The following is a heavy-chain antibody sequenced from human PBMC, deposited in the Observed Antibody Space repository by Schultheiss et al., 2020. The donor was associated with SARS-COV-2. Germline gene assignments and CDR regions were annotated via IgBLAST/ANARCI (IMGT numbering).Heavy chain of an antibody. V-gene: IGHV3-30*04. D-gene: IGHD6-19*01. CDR2: ISYDGSNK. CDR1: GFTFSSYA. Sequence: GGSLRLSCAASGFTFSSYAMRWVRQAPGKGLEWVAVISYDGSNKYYADSVKGRFTISRDNSKNTLYLQMNSLRAEDTAVYYCASGGVGRRGLYSSGWFYWGQGTLVTVSS. J-gene: IGHJ4*02. CDR3: ASGGVGRRGLYSSGWFY.